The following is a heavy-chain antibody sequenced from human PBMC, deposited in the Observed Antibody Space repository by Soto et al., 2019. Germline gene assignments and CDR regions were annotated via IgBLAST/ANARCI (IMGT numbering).Heavy chain of an antibody. CDR1: GGSISSSSYY. D-gene: IGHD4-17*01. CDR3: ARHLGQATVTLDY. J-gene: IGHJ4*02. Sequence: SETLSLTCTVSGGSISSSSYYWGWIRQPPGKGLEWIGSIYYSGSTYYNPSLKSRVTISVDTSKNQFSLKLSSVTAADTAVYYCARHLGQATVTLDYWGQGTQVTVSS. V-gene: IGHV4-39*01. CDR2: IYYSGST.